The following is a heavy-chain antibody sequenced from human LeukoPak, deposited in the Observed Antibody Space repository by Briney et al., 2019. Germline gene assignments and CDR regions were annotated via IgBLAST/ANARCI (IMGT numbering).Heavy chain of an antibody. CDR3: AKDFRGYDVWRYFDY. Sequence: PGGPLRLPCAASGFTFSSYAMSWVRQAPGKGLEWVSAISGSGGSTYYADSVKGRFTISRDNSKNTLYLQMNSLRAEDTAVYYCAKDFRGYDVWRYFDYWGQGTLVTVSS. V-gene: IGHV3-23*01. D-gene: IGHD5-12*01. J-gene: IGHJ4*02. CDR2: ISGSGGST. CDR1: GFTFSSYA.